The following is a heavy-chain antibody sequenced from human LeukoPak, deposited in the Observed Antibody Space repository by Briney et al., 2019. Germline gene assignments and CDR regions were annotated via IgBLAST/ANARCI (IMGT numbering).Heavy chain of an antibody. CDR2: FIPIFGTA. J-gene: IGHJ4*02. Sequence: SVKVSCKASGGTFSSYAISWVRQAPGQGLEWMGGFIPIFGTANYAQKFQGRVTITADESTSTAYMELSSLRSEDTAVYYCARELDSGYAFDYWGQGTLVTVSS. CDR3: ARELDSGYAFDY. CDR1: GGTFSSYA. D-gene: IGHD5-12*01. V-gene: IGHV1-69*13.